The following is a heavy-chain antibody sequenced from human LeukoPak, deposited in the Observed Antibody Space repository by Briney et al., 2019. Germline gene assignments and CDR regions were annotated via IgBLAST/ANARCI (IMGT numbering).Heavy chain of an antibody. CDR2: INHSGST. Sequence: SETLSLTCAVYGGSFGGYSWSWIRQPPGKGLEWIGEINHSGSTKYNPSLKSRVTISVDTSKNQFSLKLSSVTAADTAVYYCATGLYYYGSGEYNWFDPWGQGTQVTVSS. CDR3: ATGLYYYGSGEYNWFDP. CDR1: GGSFGGYS. D-gene: IGHD3-10*01. J-gene: IGHJ5*02. V-gene: IGHV4-34*01.